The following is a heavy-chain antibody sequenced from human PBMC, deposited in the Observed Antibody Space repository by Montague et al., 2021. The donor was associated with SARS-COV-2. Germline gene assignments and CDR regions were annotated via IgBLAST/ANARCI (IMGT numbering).Heavy chain of an antibody. CDR3: ARGPKAAGKAFYYYYGMDV. Sequence: SETLSLTCAVYGGSFSGYYWSWIRQPPGKGLEWIGEINHSGSTNYNPSLKSRVTISVDTSKNQFSLKLSSVTAAGTAVYYCARGPKAAGKAFYYYYGMDVWGQGTTVTVSS. J-gene: IGHJ6*02. D-gene: IGHD6-13*01. V-gene: IGHV4-34*01. CDR2: INHSGST. CDR1: GGSFSGYY.